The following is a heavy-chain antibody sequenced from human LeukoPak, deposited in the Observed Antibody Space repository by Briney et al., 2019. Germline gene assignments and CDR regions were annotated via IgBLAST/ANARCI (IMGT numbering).Heavy chain of an antibody. V-gene: IGHV1-2*02. Sequence: ASVKVSCKASGYSFTGYYTHWVRQAPGQGLEWMGWINPNSGDTNFAQKFQGRVTMTRDTSISTAYMDVRRLRSDDTAVYYCARGAAARIQLWSLDYWGQGTLVTVSS. CDR2: INPNSGDT. D-gene: IGHD5-18*01. J-gene: IGHJ4*02. CDR3: ARGAAARIQLWSLDY. CDR1: GYSFTGYY.